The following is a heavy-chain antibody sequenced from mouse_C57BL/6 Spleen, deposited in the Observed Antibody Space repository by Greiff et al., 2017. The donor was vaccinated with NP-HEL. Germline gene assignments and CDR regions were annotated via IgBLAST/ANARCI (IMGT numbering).Heavy chain of an antibody. CDR2: ISYDGSN. J-gene: IGHJ2*01. Sequence: EVKLQESGPGLVKPSQSLSLTCSVTGYSITSGYYWNWIRQFPGNKLEWMGYISYDGSNNYNPSLKNRISITRDTSKNQFFLKLNSVTTEDTATYYCAREDCWGQGTTLTVSS. CDR1: GYSITSGYY. CDR3: AREDC. V-gene: IGHV3-6*01.